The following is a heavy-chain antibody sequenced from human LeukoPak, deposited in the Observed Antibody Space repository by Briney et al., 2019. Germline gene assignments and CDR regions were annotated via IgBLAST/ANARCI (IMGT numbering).Heavy chain of an antibody. J-gene: IGHJ4*02. CDR3: ARASSSSLFDY. CDR1: GGSFSGYY. D-gene: IGHD6-6*01. CDR2: INHSGST. Sequence: KASETLSLTCAVYGGSFSGYYWSWLRQPPGKGLEWIGEINHSGSTNYNPSLKSRVTISVDTSKNQFSLKLSSVTAADTAVYYCARASSSSLFDYWGQGTLVTVSS. V-gene: IGHV4-34*01.